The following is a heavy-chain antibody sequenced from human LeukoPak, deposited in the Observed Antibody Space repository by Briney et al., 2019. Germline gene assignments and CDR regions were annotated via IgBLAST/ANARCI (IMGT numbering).Heavy chain of an antibody. J-gene: IGHJ4*02. CDR1: GFTISSYW. V-gene: IGHV3-74*01. Sequence: GGSLRLSCAASGFTISSYWMHWVRQAPGKGLVWVSRINIDGSTTTFADSVKGRFTISRDNAKNSLYLQMNSLRAEDTAIYYCTRVGYIDEGIDYWGQGTLVTVSS. CDR2: INIDGSTT. D-gene: IGHD5-24*01. CDR3: TRVGYIDEGIDY.